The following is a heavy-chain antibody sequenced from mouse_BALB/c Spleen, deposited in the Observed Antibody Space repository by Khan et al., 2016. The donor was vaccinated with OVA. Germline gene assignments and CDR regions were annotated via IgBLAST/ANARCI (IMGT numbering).Heavy chain of an antibody. V-gene: IGHV2-2*02. Sequence: QVQLQQSGPGLVQPSQSLSITCTVSGFSLTTYGVHWVRQSPGKGLEWLGVIWSGGSTDYNAAFISRLSISKDSSKSQVFLKMISLEVKDTAIYYCARSDDYDECLAYWGQGTLVTVSA. CDR3: ARSDDYDECLAY. J-gene: IGHJ3*01. CDR1: GFSLTTYG. CDR2: IWSGGST. D-gene: IGHD2-4*01.